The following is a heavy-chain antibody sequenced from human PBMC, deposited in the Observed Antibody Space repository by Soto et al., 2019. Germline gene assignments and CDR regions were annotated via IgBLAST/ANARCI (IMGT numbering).Heavy chain of an antibody. CDR2: ISAYNDNT. Sequence: QVQLVQSGAEVKKPGASVKVSCRASGFTFTSYAISWVRQAPGQGLEWMGWISAYNDNTNYAQKLQGRVTMTTDTSTSTAYMELRSLSSDDTAVYYCERGWFGEFVSSFDSWGQGTLVTVSS. CDR1: GFTFTSYA. V-gene: IGHV1-18*01. D-gene: IGHD3-10*01. CDR3: ERGWFGEFVSSFDS. J-gene: IGHJ4*02.